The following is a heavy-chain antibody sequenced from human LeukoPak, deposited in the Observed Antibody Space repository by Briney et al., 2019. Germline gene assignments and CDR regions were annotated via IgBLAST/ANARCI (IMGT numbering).Heavy chain of an antibody. CDR3: ARGGMSGTTPGHVDV. CDR1: GFTVSSNY. CDR2: IYSGGST. Sequence: GGSLRLSCAASGFTVSSNYMNWVRQAPRKGLEWVSVIYSGGSTYYADSVKGRFTISRDNSKNTLYLQMNSLRPEDTAVYYCARGGMSGTTPGHVDVWGKGTTVTVSS. D-gene: IGHD1-1*01. V-gene: IGHV3-66*02. J-gene: IGHJ6*04.